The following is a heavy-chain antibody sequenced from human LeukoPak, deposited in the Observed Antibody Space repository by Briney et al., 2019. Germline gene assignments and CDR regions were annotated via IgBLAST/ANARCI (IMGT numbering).Heavy chain of an antibody. D-gene: IGHD2-21*02. J-gene: IGHJ3*01. V-gene: IGHV5-51*01. CDR3: ARQLGGGDPEDPFDL. CDR2: IYPGDSSI. Sequence: GESLKLSCKGSGYSFVNYWIGWVRQMPGKGLEWLGIIYPGDSSITYNPSFQGQVTVSVDKSISTAYLQWSSLKASDTALYYCARQLGGGDPEDPFDLWGQGTMVTVSS. CDR1: GYSFVNYW.